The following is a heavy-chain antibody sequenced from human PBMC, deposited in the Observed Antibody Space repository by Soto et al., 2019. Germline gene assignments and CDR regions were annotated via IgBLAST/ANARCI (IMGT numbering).Heavy chain of an antibody. CDR2: INHSGST. CDR1: GGSFSAYY. V-gene: IGHV4-34*01. Sequence: SETLSLTCAVYGGSFSAYYWSWIRQPPGKGLEWIGEINHSGSTNYNPSLKSRVTISVDTSKNQFSLKLSSVTAADTAVYYCARGKISILRDCGRKGSWVTVSS. J-gene: IGHJ4*02. CDR3: ARGKISILRDC. D-gene: IGHD3-16*01.